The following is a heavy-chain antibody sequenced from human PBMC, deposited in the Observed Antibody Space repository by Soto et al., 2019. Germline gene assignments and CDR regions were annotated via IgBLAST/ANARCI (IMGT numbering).Heavy chain of an antibody. CDR1: GFTFSNYA. Sequence: QVQLVESGGGVVQPGRSLKLSCAASGFTFSNYAIHWVRQAPGKGLEWVAVIASDGKDKRYADSVMGRFTISRDNSKNTVYLQMNSLRGEDTAVYYCAKDGAIAAADYFFDYWGQGSLVTVSS. CDR3: AKDGAIAAADYFFDY. V-gene: IGHV3-30*18. J-gene: IGHJ4*02. CDR2: IASDGKDK. D-gene: IGHD6-13*01.